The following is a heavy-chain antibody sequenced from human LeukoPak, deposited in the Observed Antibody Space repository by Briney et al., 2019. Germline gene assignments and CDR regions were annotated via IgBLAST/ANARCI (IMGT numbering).Heavy chain of an antibody. V-gene: IGHV1-8*01. D-gene: IGHD1-1*01. Sequence: ASVKVSCKASGYTFTSYDINWVRQATGQGLEWMGYMNPKSGNTGYAQKFQGRVTMTRNTSISTAYMELSSLRSEDTAVYYCARVPRESNSHWGQGTLVTVSS. CDR2: MNPKSGNT. J-gene: IGHJ4*02. CDR3: ARVPRESNSH. CDR1: GYTFTSYD.